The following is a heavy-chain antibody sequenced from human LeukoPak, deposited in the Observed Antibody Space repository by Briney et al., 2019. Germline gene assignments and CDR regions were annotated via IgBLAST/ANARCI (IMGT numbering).Heavy chain of an antibody. D-gene: IGHD2-15*01. CDR1: GFTLSGYW. Sequence: PGGSLRLSCVASGFTLSGYWMYWVRQAAGQGLMYISRNNGDGSTTNYADVVKGRFTMSRDNVKNTLYLQMNSLRVEDTAVYYCARDPRNVGLAPWGQGTLVTVSS. CDR3: ARDPRNVGLAP. J-gene: IGHJ5*02. CDR2: NNGDGSTT. V-gene: IGHV3-74*01.